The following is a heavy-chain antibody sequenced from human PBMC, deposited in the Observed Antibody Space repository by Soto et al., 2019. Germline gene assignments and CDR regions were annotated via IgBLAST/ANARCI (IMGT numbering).Heavy chain of an antibody. D-gene: IGHD6-6*01. Sequence: GGSLRLSCAASGFTFSSYAMSWVRQAPGKGLEWVSTISGSGGSTYYAGSVKGRFTISRDNSQNTLYLQMNSLRAEDTAVYYCAKDSSYIAARPDFYFDYWGQGTLVTVSS. J-gene: IGHJ4*02. CDR1: GFTFSSYA. V-gene: IGHV3-23*01. CDR2: ISGSGGST. CDR3: AKDSSYIAARPDFYFDY.